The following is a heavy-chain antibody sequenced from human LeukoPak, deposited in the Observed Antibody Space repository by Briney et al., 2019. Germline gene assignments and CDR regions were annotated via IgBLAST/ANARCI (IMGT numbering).Heavy chain of an antibody. D-gene: IGHD3-22*01. CDR3: ASQPYYYDSSSYHSSFDY. J-gene: IGHJ4*02. CDR1: GGSISSSTYY. CDR2: IYYRGST. V-gene: IGHV4-39*01. Sequence: PSETLSLTCTVSGGSISSSTYYWGWIRQPPGKGLEWIGSIYYRGSTYYNPSLKSRVTISVDTSKNQFSLELRSVTAADTAVYYCASQPYYYDSSSYHSSFDYWGQGTLVTVSS.